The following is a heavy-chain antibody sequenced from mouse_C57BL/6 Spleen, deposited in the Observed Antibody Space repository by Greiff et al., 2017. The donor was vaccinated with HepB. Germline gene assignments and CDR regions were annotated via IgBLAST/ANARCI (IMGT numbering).Heavy chain of an antibody. D-gene: IGHD1-1*01. CDR1: GYTFTSYW. V-gene: IGHV1-69*01. CDR3: ARSPFYYGSRYYYAMDY. Sequence: QVQLQQPGAELVMPGASVKLSCKASGYTFTSYWMHWVKQRPGQGLEWIGEIDPSDSYTNYNQKFKGKSTLTVDKSSSTAYMQLSSLTSEDSAVYYCARSPFYYGSRYYYAMDYWGQGTSVTVSS. J-gene: IGHJ4*01. CDR2: IDPSDSYT.